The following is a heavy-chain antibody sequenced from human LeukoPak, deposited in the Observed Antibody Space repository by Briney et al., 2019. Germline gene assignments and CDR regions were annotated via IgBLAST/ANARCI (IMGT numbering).Heavy chain of an antibody. V-gene: IGHV4-61*01. Sequence: SETLSLTCTVSRGSISSDSISSYYWSWIRQPPGKGLEWIGYIYYSGSTNYNPSLKSRVTISVDTSKNQFSLKLSSVTAADTAVYYCARVAYYYDSSGYYYVSAIDYWGQGTLVTVSS. D-gene: IGHD3-22*01. CDR2: IYYSGST. CDR3: ARVAYYYDSSGYYYVSAIDY. CDR1: RGSISSDSISSYY. J-gene: IGHJ4*02.